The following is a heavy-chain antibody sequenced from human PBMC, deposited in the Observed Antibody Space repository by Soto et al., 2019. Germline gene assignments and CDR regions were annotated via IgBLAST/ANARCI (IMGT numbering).Heavy chain of an antibody. CDR1: WFSLTTSGVA. Sequence: QITLKESGPTLVKPTQTLTLHCTFSWFSLTTSGVAVGWIRHPLGKALEWLAIIYWDDEKRYSPSLKSRLTITKDTSKNQVVLTMTAMDPVDTATYYCAHMDYRSGFFDYWGEGFLVSVSS. CDR2: IYWDDEK. CDR3: AHMDYRSGFFDY. V-gene: IGHV2-5*02. J-gene: IGHJ4*02. D-gene: IGHD2-15*01.